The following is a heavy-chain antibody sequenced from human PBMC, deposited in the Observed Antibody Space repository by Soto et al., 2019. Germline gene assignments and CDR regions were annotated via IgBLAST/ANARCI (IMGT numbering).Heavy chain of an antibody. CDR2: IYYSGST. CDR1: GGSISSGGYY. Sequence: QVQLQESGPGLVKPSQTLSLTCTVSGGSISSGGYYWSWIRQHPGKGLEWIGCIYYSGSTYYNPSPKSRVTISADTSKNQFSLKLSSVTAADTAVYYCATPGGGYNRDYYGMDVWGQGTTVTVSS. V-gene: IGHV4-31*03. CDR3: ATPGGGYNRDYYGMDV. D-gene: IGHD6-13*01. J-gene: IGHJ6*02.